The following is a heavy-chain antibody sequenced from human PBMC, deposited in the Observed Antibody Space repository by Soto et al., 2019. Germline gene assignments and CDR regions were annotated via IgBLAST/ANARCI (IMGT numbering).Heavy chain of an antibody. CDR2: IFYSGRT. D-gene: IGHD3-9*01. Sequence: SETLSLTCTVSGGSISTSPSYWAWIRQSPGKGLEWIGHIFYSGRTTYSPSLRSRVSISADTSKNQFSLKLSSVTAADAAVYFCVGLRSNTIFTYWGQGTLVTVSS. CDR3: VGLRSNTIFTY. J-gene: IGHJ4*02. V-gene: IGHV4-39*01. CDR1: GGSISTSPSY.